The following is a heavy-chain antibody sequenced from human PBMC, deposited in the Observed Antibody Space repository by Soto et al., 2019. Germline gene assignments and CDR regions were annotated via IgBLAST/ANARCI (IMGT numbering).Heavy chain of an antibody. CDR3: ARSLLGEGLVDYHDY. V-gene: IGHV3-11*05. CDR1: GFTFGDYD. CDR2: ISSRTNYT. D-gene: IGHD2-15*01. J-gene: IGHJ4*02. Sequence: QVQLVESGGGLVKPGGSLRLSCAASGFTFGDYDMTWVRQAPGKGLEWVSHISSRTNYTNNADSVKGRFTISRDNAKNSVYLQMNSLRAEDTATYYCARSLLGEGLVDYHDYWGRGALVTVSS.